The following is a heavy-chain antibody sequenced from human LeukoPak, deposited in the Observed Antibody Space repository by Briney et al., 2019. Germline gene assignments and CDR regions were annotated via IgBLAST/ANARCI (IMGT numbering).Heavy chain of an antibody. CDR3: ARDGGYCSGGSCSRNWFDP. J-gene: IGHJ5*02. CDR1: GGSISSYY. Sequence: SETLSLTCTVPGGSISSYYWSWIRQPPGKGLGWIGYIYYSGSTNYNPSLKSRVTISVDTSKNQFSLKLSSVTAADTAVYYCARDGGYCSGGSCSRNWFDPWGQGTLVTVSS. CDR2: IYYSGST. V-gene: IGHV4-59*01. D-gene: IGHD2-15*01.